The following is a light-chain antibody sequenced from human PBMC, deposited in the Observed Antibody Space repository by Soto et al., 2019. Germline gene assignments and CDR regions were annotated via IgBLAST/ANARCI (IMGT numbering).Light chain of an antibody. V-gene: IGKV1-5*01. CDR1: QSVSSN. J-gene: IGKJ1*01. CDR3: QQYNTYPRT. CDR2: DAS. Sequence: MTQSPATLSVSPGERATLSCRASQSVSSNLAWYQQKPGKAPKLLIYDASSLESGVPSRFSGSGSGTEFTLSISSLQADDFATYHCQQYNTYPRTFGQGTKVDIK.